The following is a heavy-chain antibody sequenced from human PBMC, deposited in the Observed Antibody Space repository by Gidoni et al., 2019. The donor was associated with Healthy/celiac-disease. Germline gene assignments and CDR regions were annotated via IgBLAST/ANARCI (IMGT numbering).Heavy chain of an antibody. D-gene: IGHD5-18*01. CDR2: ISGSGGRT. J-gene: IGHJ4*02. Sequence: EVQLLESGGGLVQTGGSLRLSCAASGFTFSSYAMSWVRQAPGKGLEWVSAISGSGGRTYNADSVKGRFTISRDNSKNTLYLQMNSLRAEDTAVYYCAKCGYSYALLSRIDYWGQGTLVTVSS. CDR1: GFTFSSYA. CDR3: AKCGYSYALLSRIDY. V-gene: IGHV3-23*01.